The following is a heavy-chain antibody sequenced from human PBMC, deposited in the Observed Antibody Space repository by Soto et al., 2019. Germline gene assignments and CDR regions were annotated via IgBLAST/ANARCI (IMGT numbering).Heavy chain of an antibody. J-gene: IGHJ4*02. CDR1: GFTFSSYA. D-gene: IGHD4-17*01. CDR3: ANIYVFIAHGGYLEDY. V-gene: IGHV3-23*01. CDR2: ISGSGGST. Sequence: PGGSLRLSCAASGFTFSSYAMSWVRQAPGKGLEWVSAISGSGGSTYYADSVKGRFTISRDNSKNTLYLQMNSLRAEDTAVYYWANIYVFIAHGGYLEDYWGQGTLVTVSS.